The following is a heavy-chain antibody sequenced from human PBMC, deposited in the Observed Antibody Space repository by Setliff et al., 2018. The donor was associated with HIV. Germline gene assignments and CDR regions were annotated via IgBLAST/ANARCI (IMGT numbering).Heavy chain of an antibody. V-gene: IGHV3-33*06. CDR1: GFTFSSYG. CDR3: AKTPSSGWYSLYLDY. Sequence: GESLKISCAASGFTFSSYGMHWVRQAPGKGLEWVAVIWYDGSNKYYADSVKGRFTISRDNSKNTLYLQMNSLRAEDTAVYYCAKTPSSGWYSLYLDYWGQGTLVTSPQ. D-gene: IGHD6-19*01. CDR2: IWYDGSNK. J-gene: IGHJ4*02.